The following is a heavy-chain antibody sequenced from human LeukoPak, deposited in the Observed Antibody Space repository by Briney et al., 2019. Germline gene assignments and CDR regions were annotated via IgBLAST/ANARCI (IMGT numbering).Heavy chain of an antibody. CDR3: ASFSYGYYYYYYMDV. CDR1: GGSFSGYY. D-gene: IGHD4-17*01. J-gene: IGHJ6*03. V-gene: IGHV4-34*09. CDR2: INHSGST. Sequence: PSETLSLTCAVYGGSFSGYYWSWIRQPPGKGLEWIGEINHSGSTNYNPSLKSRVTISVDTSKNQFSLKLSSVTAADTAVYYCASFSYGYYYYYYMDVWGKGTTVTVSS.